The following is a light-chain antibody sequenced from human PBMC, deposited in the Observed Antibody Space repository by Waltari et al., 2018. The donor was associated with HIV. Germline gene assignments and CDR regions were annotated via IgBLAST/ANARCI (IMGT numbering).Light chain of an antibody. CDR3: HASDTIAAGVV. V-gene: IGLV3-1*01. Sequence: SSELTQPPSVSVSPGQTASIPCSGDKLGDKYASWCQQKPGQSPALVIYQDTNRHSGSPPGFSGANTGNKATLTISGTQSTDDADDYCHASDTIAAGVVFGGGTKLTVL. CDR1: KLGDKY. J-gene: IGLJ2*01. CDR2: QDT.